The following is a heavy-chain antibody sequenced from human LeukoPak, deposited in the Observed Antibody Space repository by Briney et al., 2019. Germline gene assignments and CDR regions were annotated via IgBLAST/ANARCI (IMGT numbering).Heavy chain of an antibody. CDR3: AREGASSGWFFDY. CDR2: ISYDGSNK. D-gene: IGHD6-19*01. V-gene: IGHV3-30*03. Sequence: GGSLRLSCAASGFTFSSYGMHWVRQAPGKGLEWVAVISYDGSNKYYADSVKGRFTTSRDNAKNSLYLQMNSLRDEDTAVYYCAREGASSGWFFDYWGQGTLVTVSS. J-gene: IGHJ4*02. CDR1: GFTFSSYG.